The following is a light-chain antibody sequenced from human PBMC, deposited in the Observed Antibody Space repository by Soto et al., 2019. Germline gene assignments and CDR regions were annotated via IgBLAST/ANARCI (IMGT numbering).Light chain of an antibody. V-gene: IGKV3-20*01. J-gene: IGKJ1*01. Sequence: EIVLTQSPDTLSLSPGERATLSCRASQSVSSSYLTWYQQKPGQAPRLLIFGASSRATGIPDRFSGRGSGTDFTLTISRLEPEDFAVYYCQQYGSSLWTFGQGTKVEIK. CDR3: QQYGSSLWT. CDR2: GAS. CDR1: QSVSSSY.